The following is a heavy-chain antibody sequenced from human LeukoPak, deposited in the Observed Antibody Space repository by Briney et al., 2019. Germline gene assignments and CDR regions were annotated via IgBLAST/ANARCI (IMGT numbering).Heavy chain of an antibody. V-gene: IGHV4-4*07. D-gene: IGHD3-3*01. Sequence: SETLSLTCTVSGGSISSYYWSWIRQPAGKGLEWIGRIYTSGSTNYNPSLKSRVTMSVDTSKNQFSLQLNSVTPEDTAVYYCARGKYYDLWSGYFPLFDYWGQGTLVTVSS. CDR3: ARGKYYDLWSGYFPLFDY. CDR2: IYTSGST. CDR1: GGSISSYY. J-gene: IGHJ4*02.